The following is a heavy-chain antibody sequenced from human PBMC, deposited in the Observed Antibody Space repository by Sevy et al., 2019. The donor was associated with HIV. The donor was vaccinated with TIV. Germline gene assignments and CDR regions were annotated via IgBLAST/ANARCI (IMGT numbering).Heavy chain of an antibody. Sequence: SETLSLTCTVSGGSISSYYWSWIRQPPGKGLEWIGYIYYSGSTNYNPSLKSRVTISIYTSKNQFSLKLSSVTAADTAVYYCARRIGGPFDYWGQGTLVTVSS. CDR1: GGSISSYY. V-gene: IGHV4-59*08. CDR3: ARRIGGPFDY. D-gene: IGHD3-16*01. CDR2: IYYSGST. J-gene: IGHJ4*02.